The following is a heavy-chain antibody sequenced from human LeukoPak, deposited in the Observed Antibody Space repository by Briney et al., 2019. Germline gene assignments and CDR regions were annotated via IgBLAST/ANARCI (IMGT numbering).Heavy chain of an antibody. CDR3: ARDKPIWYSSSWYSFVVFDY. V-gene: IGHV4-4*07. D-gene: IGHD6-13*01. CDR2: IYTSGST. Sequence: SETLSLTCTVSGGSISSYYWSWIRQPAGKGLEWIGRIYTSGSTNYNPSLKSRVTMSVDTSNNQFSLKLSSVTAADTAVYYCARDKPIWYSSSWYSFVVFDYWDQGTLATVSS. J-gene: IGHJ4*02. CDR1: GGSISSYY.